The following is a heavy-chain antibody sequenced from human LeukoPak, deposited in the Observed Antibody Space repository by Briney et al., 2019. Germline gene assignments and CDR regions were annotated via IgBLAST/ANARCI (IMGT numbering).Heavy chain of an antibody. CDR3: ARDMDYYGSGSYSIGDY. V-gene: IGHV3-11*01. D-gene: IGHD3-10*01. Sequence: GGSLRLSCAASGFTFSDYYMSWIRQAPGKGLEWVSYISTSGSTINYADSVKGRFTISRDNAKNSLYLQMNSLRAEDTALYYCARDMDYYGSGSYSIGDYWGQGTLVTVSS. J-gene: IGHJ4*02. CDR2: ISTSGSTI. CDR1: GFTFSDYY.